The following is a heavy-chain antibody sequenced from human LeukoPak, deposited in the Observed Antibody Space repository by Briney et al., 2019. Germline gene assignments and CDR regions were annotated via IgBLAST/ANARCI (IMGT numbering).Heavy chain of an antibody. Sequence: ETLSLTCAVSGYSIRSDFFWGWIRQPPGKGLEWVSGINWNGGSTGYADSVKGRFTISRDNAKNSLYLQMNSLRAEDTALYYCARVYGSSAVGDYFDYWGQGTLVTVSS. CDR1: GYSIRSDF. CDR2: INWNGGST. CDR3: ARVYGSSAVGDYFDY. J-gene: IGHJ4*02. D-gene: IGHD6-6*01. V-gene: IGHV3-20*04.